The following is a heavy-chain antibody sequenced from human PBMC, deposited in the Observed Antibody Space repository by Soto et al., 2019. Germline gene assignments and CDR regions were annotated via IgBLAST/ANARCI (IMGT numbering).Heavy chain of an antibody. Sequence: ETLSLTCPVSGGSISHYYWSWIRQSPGKGLEWIGYAYYSGSTDYNPSLKSRVTMSLDTSKNQVSLKLNSVTTADTAVYYCARDRSTYGGGGTGEVKENWFDPWGPGTLVTVYS. CDR2: AYYSGST. CDR1: GGSISHYY. J-gene: IGHJ5*02. CDR3: ARDRSTYGGGGTGEVKENWFDP. D-gene: IGHD2-8*01. V-gene: IGHV4-59*01.